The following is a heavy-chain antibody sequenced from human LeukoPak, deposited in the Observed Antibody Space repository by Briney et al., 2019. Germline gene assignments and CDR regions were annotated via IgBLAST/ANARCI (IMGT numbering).Heavy chain of an antibody. Sequence: PGGSLRLSCAASGFAFSSYGMHWVRQAPGKGLEWVAVVSYDGGNQCYADSVKGRFTISRDNSKNTLYLQMNSLRAEDTAVYYCAKDNKERGYCSGGSCYSMALDYWGQGNLVTVSS. CDR2: VSYDGGNQ. J-gene: IGHJ4*02. V-gene: IGHV3-30*18. CDR1: GFAFSSYG. CDR3: AKDNKERGYCSGGSCYSMALDY. D-gene: IGHD2-15*01.